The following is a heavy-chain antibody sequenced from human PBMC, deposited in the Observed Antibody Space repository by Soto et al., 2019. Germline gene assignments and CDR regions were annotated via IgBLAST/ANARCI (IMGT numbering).Heavy chain of an antibody. CDR2: IYYSGST. CDR1: GGSISSYY. V-gene: IGHV4-59*01. D-gene: IGHD5-18*01. Sequence: PSETLSLTCTVSGGSISSYYWSWIRQPPGKGLEWIGYIYYSGSTNYNLSLKSRVTISVDTSKNQFSLKLSSVTAADTAVYYCARDVKYSYFDYWGQRTLVTV. CDR3: ARDVKYSYFDY. J-gene: IGHJ4*02.